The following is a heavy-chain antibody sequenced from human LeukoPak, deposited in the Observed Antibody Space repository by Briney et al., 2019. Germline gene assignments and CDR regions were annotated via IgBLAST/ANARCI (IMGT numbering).Heavy chain of an antibody. CDR2: ITGGGDAT. J-gene: IGHJ4*02. CDR3: AKSWGSGTYTFDY. Sequence: SGGSLRLSCATTGFTFSAYAMSWVRQAPGKGLEWVSTITGGGDATYHADSVMGLFTISRDNSKNTLSLQMNSLRAEDTAVYYCAKSWGSGTYTFDYWGQGILVTVSS. V-gene: IGHV3-23*01. CDR1: GFTFSAYA. D-gene: IGHD3-10*01.